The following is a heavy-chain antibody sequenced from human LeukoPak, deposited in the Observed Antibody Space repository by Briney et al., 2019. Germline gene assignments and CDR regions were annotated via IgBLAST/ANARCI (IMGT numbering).Heavy chain of an antibody. CDR1: GYTFTGYC. V-gene: IGHV1-2*02. CDR3: ARDRNGGSAVAGDY. CDR2: ISPNTGGT. Sequence: ASVKVSCKSSGYTFTGYCMHWVRQAPGQGLEWMGWISPNTGGTNYAQKFQGRVTMTRDASISTAYMELSSLISDDTAVYYCARDRNGGSAVAGDYWGQGTLVTVSS. D-gene: IGHD2-15*01. J-gene: IGHJ4*02.